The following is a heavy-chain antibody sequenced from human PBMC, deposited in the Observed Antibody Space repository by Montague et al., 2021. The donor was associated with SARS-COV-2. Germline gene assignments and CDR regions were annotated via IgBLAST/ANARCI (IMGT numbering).Heavy chain of an antibody. CDR1: GDSVSSNSAA. CDR3: ARDTRIQLWFDRDYYYGMDV. Sequence: CAISGDSVSSNSAAWNWIRQSPSRGLEWLGRTYYRSKWYNDYAVSVKSRITINPDTSKNQFSLQLNSVTPEDTAVYYCARDTRIQLWFDRDYYYGMDVWGQGTTVTV. CDR2: TYYRSKWYN. V-gene: IGHV6-1*01. J-gene: IGHJ6*02. D-gene: IGHD5-18*01.